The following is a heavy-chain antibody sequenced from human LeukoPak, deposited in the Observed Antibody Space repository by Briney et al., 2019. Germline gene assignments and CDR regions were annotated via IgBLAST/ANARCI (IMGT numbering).Heavy chain of an antibody. J-gene: IGHJ4*02. D-gene: IGHD3-22*01. Sequence: GGSLRLSCAASGFTFSSYWMSWVRQAPRKGLEWVSALSGSGGSTYYADSVKGRFTISRDNFKNTLYLQMNSLRAEDTAVYYCAKVGGTVIVWGQGTLVTVSS. CDR2: LSGSGGST. CDR1: GFTFSSYW. V-gene: IGHV3-23*01. CDR3: AKVGGTVIV.